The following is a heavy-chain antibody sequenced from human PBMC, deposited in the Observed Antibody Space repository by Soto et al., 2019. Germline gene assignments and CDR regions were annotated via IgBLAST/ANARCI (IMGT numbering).Heavy chain of an antibody. V-gene: IGHV3-21*01. J-gene: IGHJ3*02. D-gene: IGHD3-22*01. CDR3: ARGVRKTYYYDSSGYSPAAFDI. CDR1: GFTFSSYS. Sequence: GGSLRLSCAASGFTFSSYSMNWVRQAPGKGLEWVSSISSSSSYIYYADSVEGRFTISRDNAKNSLYLQMNSLRAEDTAVYYCARGVRKTYYYDSSGYSPAAFDIWGQGTMVTVSS. CDR2: ISSSSSYI.